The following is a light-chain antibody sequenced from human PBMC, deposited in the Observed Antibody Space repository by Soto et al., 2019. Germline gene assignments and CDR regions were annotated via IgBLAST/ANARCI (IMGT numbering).Light chain of an antibody. V-gene: IGKV3-15*01. CDR1: QSVSSS. CDR3: QPYNNWPLT. CDR2: DAS. Sequence: DIVMTQSPATLSVAPGERATLSCRASQSVSSSLAWYQQKPGQAPRLLIYDASNRATGVPARFSGSKSGPEFTLTINSLQSEDFAIYYCQPYNNWPLTFGGGTKV. J-gene: IGKJ4*01.